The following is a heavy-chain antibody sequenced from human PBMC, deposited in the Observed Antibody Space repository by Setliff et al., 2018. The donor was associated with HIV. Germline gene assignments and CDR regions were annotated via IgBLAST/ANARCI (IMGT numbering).Heavy chain of an antibody. CDR2: IIPVFGTL. CDR3: ARGRRVVPAAESNWFDP. V-gene: IGHV1-69*13. CDR1: GGTFSSFA. Sequence: VASVKVSCKASGGTFSSFAISWVRQAPGQGLEWMGEIIPVFGTLNYAQKFQGRVTITADELTGTAYMDLTNLRPEDTAVYYCARGRRVVPAAESNWFDPWGQGTLVTVSS. J-gene: IGHJ5*02. D-gene: IGHD2-2*01.